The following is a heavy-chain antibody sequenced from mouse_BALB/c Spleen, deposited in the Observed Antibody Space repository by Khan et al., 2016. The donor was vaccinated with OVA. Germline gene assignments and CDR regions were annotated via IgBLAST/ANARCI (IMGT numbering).Heavy chain of an antibody. J-gene: IGHJ1*01. CDR3: ARGASDWYFDV. V-gene: IGHV9-1*02. CDR1: GYTFTNYG. Sequence: QIQLVQSGPELKKPGETVKISCKASGYTFTNYGMNWVKQAPGKGLQWMGWINTYTGEPTYTDDFKGRFAFSLETSASTAYLQINNLKNEDMATYFCARGASDWYFDVWGAGTTVTVSS. CDR2: INTYTGEP.